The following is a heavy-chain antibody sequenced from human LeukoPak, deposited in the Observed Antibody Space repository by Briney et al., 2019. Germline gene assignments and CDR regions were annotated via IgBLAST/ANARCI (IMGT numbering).Heavy chain of an antibody. Sequence: GGSLRLSCAASGLTVSSTYMSWVRQTPGKGLEWVSVIYSGGSTYYADSVKGRFTISRDNSKNTLYLQMNSLRAEDTAVYYCARGAEMATILGYFDYWGQGTLVTVSS. J-gene: IGHJ4*02. V-gene: IGHV3-66*01. CDR3: ARGAEMATILGYFDY. CDR2: IYSGGST. CDR1: GLTVSSTY. D-gene: IGHD5-24*01.